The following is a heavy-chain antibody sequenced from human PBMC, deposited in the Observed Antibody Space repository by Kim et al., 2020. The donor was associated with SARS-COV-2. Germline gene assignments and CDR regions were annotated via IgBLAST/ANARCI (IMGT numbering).Heavy chain of an antibody. Sequence: SETLSLTCTVSGVSLSSSTYYWGWIRQPPGKGLECIGSIYESGATSYSSSLKSRVSISVDTSKNQISLKLTSVTAADTAAYFCARGWFGELTYFYYGMDVWGQGTTVTVSS. V-gene: IGHV4-39*07. CDR3: ARGWFGELTYFYYGMDV. D-gene: IGHD3-10*01. J-gene: IGHJ6*02. CDR2: IYESGAT. CDR1: GVSLSSSTYY.